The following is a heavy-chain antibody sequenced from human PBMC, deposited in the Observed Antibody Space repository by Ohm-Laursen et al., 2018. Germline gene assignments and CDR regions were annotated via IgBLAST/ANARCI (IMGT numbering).Heavy chain of an antibody. D-gene: IGHD2-15*01. CDR2: ISGSGGST. V-gene: IGHV3-23*01. Sequence: SLRLSCAASGFTFSSYAMSWVRQAPGKGLEWVSAISGSGGSTYYADSVKGRFTISRDNSKNTLFLQMSSLGAEDTAVYYCASLGYCSGGSCLWAFDIWGQGTMVTVSS. CDR1: GFTFSSYA. J-gene: IGHJ3*02. CDR3: ASLGYCSGGSCLWAFDI.